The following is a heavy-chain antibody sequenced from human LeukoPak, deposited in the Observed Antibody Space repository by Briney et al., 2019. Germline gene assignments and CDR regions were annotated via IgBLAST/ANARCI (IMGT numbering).Heavy chain of an antibody. CDR3: ARKKARRGNYYGSGSYYWFDP. D-gene: IGHD3-10*01. Sequence: GSLRLSCAASGFSLSSYTMSWVRQPPGKGLEWIGEINHSGSTKYNPSLKSRVTISVDTSKNQFSLKLSSVTAADTAVYYCARKKARRGNYYGSGSYYWFDPWGQGTLVTVSS. CDR1: GFSLSSYT. CDR2: INHSGST. J-gene: IGHJ5*02. V-gene: IGHV4-34*01.